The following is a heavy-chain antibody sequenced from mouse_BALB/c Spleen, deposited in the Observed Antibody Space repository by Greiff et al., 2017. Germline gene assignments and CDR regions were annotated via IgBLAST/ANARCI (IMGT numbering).Heavy chain of an antibody. Sequence: EVKLVESGGGLVQPGGSRKLSCAASGFTFSSFGMHWVRQAPEKGLEWVAYISSGSSTIYYADTVKGRFTISRDNPKNTLFLQMTSLRSEDTAMYYCARGDYYGSRGFAYWGQGTLVTVSA. D-gene: IGHD1-1*01. J-gene: IGHJ3*01. V-gene: IGHV5-17*02. CDR3: ARGDYYGSRGFAY. CDR2: ISSGSSTI. CDR1: GFTFSSFG.